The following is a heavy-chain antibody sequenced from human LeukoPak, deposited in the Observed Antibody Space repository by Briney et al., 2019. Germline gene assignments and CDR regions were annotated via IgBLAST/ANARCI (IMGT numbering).Heavy chain of an antibody. CDR1: GGTFISYA. J-gene: IGHJ4*02. CDR3: ARSGSRLVWFGETMGYCDY. Sequence: SVKVSCKGCGGTFISYAISGVRQPPGLGREGVGGSIPIFGTANYAQKFQGRVTITTDESTSKAYMELSSLRSEDTAAYYCARSGSRLVWFGETMGYCDYWGQGNLVTVSS. V-gene: IGHV1-69*05. CDR2: SIPIFGTA. D-gene: IGHD3-10*01.